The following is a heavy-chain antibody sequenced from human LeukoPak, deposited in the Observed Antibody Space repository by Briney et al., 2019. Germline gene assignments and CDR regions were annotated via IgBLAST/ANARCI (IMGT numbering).Heavy chain of an antibody. CDR1: GGSISSGGYY. Sequence: PSETLSLTCTVSGGSISSGGYYWSWIRQPPGKGLEWVSAIDATGVATWYPDSVRGRFTISRDKSKNTVYLQMNSLRVEDTALYYCARDRDYPRDQFDYWGQGTLVTVSS. J-gene: IGHJ4*02. D-gene: IGHD4-17*01. CDR3: ARDRDYPRDQFDY. V-gene: IGHV3-23*01. CDR2: IDATGVAT.